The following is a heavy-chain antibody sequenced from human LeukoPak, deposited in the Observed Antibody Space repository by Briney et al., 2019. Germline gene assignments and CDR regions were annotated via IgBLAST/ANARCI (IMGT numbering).Heavy chain of an antibody. CDR1: GYTFAAYY. V-gene: IGHV1-2*02. CDR3: AGEGVGGAYAMDV. CDR2: VNPNGGGT. D-gene: IGHD2-21*01. Sequence: ASVPVSCRTSGYTFAAYYIHWVRQAPGQGREWMGWVNPNGGGTNDAQKFKDRLTMTRDTSISTAYMELSSLESDDTVVYFCAGEGVGGAYAMDVWGQGTTVTVSS. J-gene: IGHJ6*02.